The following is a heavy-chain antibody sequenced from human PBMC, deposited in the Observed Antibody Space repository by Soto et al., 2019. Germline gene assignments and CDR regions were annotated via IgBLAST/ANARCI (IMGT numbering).Heavy chain of an antibody. V-gene: IGHV4-59*01. D-gene: IGHD3-22*01. CDR2: ISYRGST. Sequence: SETLSLTCTVSAGSITTSYWSWIRQPLGKALEWIGYISYRGSTNYNPSLKSRLTISIDTSKSQISLKLTSMTTADTAVYYCASSGIVGREVNTWFNPWGQGTLVTVSS. CDR3: ASSGIVGREVNTWFNP. CDR1: AGSITTSY. J-gene: IGHJ5*02.